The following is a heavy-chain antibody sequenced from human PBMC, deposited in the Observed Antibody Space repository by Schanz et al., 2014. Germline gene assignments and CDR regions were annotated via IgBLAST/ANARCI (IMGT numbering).Heavy chain of an antibody. CDR1: GFTFSTHA. D-gene: IGHD5-12*01. J-gene: IGHJ4*02. CDR2: VSSDGNND. CDR3: ARDFHGYGPHLDY. Sequence: VQFVESGGGVVQPGRSLRLSCAASGFTFSTHAMHWVRQAPGKGLEWVALVSSDGNNDYYTDFVKGRFTISRDNSKNTLYLQLNSLRAEDTAVYYCARDFHGYGPHLDYWGQGSLVTVSS. V-gene: IGHV3-30*03.